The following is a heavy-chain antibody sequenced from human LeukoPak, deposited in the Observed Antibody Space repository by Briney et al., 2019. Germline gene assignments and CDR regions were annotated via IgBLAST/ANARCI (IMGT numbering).Heavy chain of an antibody. CDR1: GFTFSSYA. J-gene: IGHJ4*02. D-gene: IGHD3-9*01. CDR2: ISGSGGST. CDR3: AKNCDILTGLPDY. V-gene: IGHV3-23*01. Sequence: GGSLRLSCAASGFTFSSYAMSWVRQAPGKGLEWVSAISGSGGSTYYADSVKGRFTISRDNSKNTLYLQMNSLRAEGTAVYYCAKNCDILTGLPDYWGQGTLVTVSS.